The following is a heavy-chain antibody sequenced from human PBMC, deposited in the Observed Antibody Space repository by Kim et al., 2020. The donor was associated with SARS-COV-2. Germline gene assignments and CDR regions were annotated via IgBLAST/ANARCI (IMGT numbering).Heavy chain of an antibody. CDR3: ARVLIIMVREVPYYYGMDV. Sequence: GGSLRLSCAASGFTFSNSSMSWVRQAPGKGLEWVSYISASSSIIYDADSVKGRFTISRDNAKNSLYLQMNSLRDEDTAVYYCARVLIIMVREVPYYYGMDVWGQGTTVTVSS. D-gene: IGHD3-10*01. J-gene: IGHJ6*02. V-gene: IGHV3-48*02. CDR2: ISASSSII. CDR1: GFTFSNSS.